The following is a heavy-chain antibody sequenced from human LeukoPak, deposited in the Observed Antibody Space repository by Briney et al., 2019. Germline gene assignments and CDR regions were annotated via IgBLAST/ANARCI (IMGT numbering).Heavy chain of an antibody. J-gene: IGHJ4*02. Sequence: GGSLRLSCAASSFTFSSYSTTWVRHAPGKGLGWDSVIYSGGSTYEADSVKGRFTISRDNPKNRLYLQMNSLRAEDTVVYYCARDKDGYNVVFDYWGQGTLVTVSS. CDR3: ARDKDGYNVVFDY. CDR1: SFTFSSYS. V-gene: IGHV3-53*01. CDR2: IYSGGST. D-gene: IGHD5-24*01.